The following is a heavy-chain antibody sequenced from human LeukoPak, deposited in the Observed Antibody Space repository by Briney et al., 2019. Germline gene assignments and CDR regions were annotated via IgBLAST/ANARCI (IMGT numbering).Heavy chain of an antibody. V-gene: IGHV5-51*01. J-gene: IGHJ3*02. D-gene: IGHD3-3*01. CDR1: GYSFTSYW. Sequence: GESLKISCKGSGYSFTSYWIGWVRQTPGKGLEWMGIIYPGDSDTRYSPSFQGQVTISADKPISTAYLQWSSLKASDTAMYYCARPLDFWSGDDAFDIWGQGTMVTVSS. CDR2: IYPGDSDT. CDR3: ARPLDFWSGDDAFDI.